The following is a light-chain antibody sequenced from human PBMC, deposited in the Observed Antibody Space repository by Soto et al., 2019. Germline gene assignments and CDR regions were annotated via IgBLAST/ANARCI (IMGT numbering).Light chain of an antibody. J-gene: IGKJ1*01. Sequence: DIQVTQSPSSLFSSVGDIVTITCLASQGIRNNLGWYQQKPGKAPKRLIYGTSNLQYGAPSRFSGSGSGTEFTLTITSLQPEDFATYYCLQHDTYPRTFGQGAKVDTK. CDR2: GTS. CDR1: QGIRNN. CDR3: LQHDTYPRT. V-gene: IGKV1-17*01.